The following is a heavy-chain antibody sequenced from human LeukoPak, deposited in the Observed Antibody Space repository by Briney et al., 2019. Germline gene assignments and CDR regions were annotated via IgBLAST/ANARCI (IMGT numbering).Heavy chain of an antibody. Sequence: LXWXSRISNDGRTTXYXASVKGRFTISRDNATNMLYLQXNSLRDEDTAVYYCGTGLDVWGQGTTVTVSS. J-gene: IGHJ6*02. CDR2: ISNDGRTT. CDR3: GTGLDV. V-gene: IGHV3-74*01.